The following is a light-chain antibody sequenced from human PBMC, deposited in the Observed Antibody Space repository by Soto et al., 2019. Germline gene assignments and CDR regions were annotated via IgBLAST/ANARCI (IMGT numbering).Light chain of an antibody. CDR2: KAF. CDR1: QSISSW. CDR3: QQYNSYSRT. Sequence: DIQMTQSPSTLSASVGDRVTITCLASQSISSWLAWYQQKPGKAPKILIYKAFSLESGVPSRCSGSGSGTEFTLTISSLQPDDFATEYCQQYNSYSRTCGQGTKVESK. V-gene: IGKV1-5*03. J-gene: IGKJ1*01.